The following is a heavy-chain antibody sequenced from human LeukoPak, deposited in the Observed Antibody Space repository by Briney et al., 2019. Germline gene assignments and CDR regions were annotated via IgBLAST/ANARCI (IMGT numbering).Heavy chain of an antibody. CDR2: ISGSGGST. CDR1: GFSFSNYA. Sequence: PGGSLRLSCAAPGFSFSNYAMSWVRQAPGKGLEWVSAISGSGGSTDYADSVKGRFSISRDNSKNTLYLQMNSLRAEDTAVYYCAKVFLYTTTWYRGEAKPYYFDYWGQGTLVTVSS. J-gene: IGHJ4*02. V-gene: IGHV3-23*01. CDR3: AKVFLYTTTWYRGEAKPYYFDY. D-gene: IGHD6-13*01.